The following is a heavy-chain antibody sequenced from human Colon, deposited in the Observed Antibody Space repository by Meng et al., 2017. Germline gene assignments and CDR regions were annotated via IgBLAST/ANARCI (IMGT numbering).Heavy chain of an antibody. CDR3: ARVEVGITSGDY. J-gene: IGHJ4*02. CDR1: EYTLPSDD. Sequence: QVHLVPLGAGGKKPGASVKVSCKASEYTLPSDDINWVRQATGQGLEWMGWMNPNSGNTGYAQKFQGRVTMTRNTAISTAYMELSRLRSEDTAVYYCARVEVGITSGDYWGQGTLVTVSS. V-gene: IGHV1-8*01. D-gene: IGHD1-26*01. CDR2: MNPNSGNT.